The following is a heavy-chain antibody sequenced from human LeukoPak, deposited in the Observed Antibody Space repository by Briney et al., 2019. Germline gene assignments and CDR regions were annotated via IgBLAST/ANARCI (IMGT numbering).Heavy chain of an antibody. J-gene: IGHJ3*02. CDR3: AKGSTPSPPGGTPDDAFDI. CDR2: IYSGGST. Sequence: GGSLRLSCAVSGFIVSSNYMSWVRQAPGKGLEWVSVIYSGGSTYYADSVEGRFTISRDNSKNTLYLQMNSLRAEDTAVYYCAKGSTPSPPGGTPDDAFDIWGQGTMVTVSS. V-gene: IGHV3-53*05. D-gene: IGHD2-15*01. CDR1: GFIVSSNY.